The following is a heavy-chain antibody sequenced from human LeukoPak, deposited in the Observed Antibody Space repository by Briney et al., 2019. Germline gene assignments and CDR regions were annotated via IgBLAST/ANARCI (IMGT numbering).Heavy chain of an antibody. V-gene: IGHV1-2*02. CDR3: ARGRNYNILTGFPRGHNWFDP. D-gene: IGHD3-9*01. CDR2: INPNSGGT. J-gene: IGHJ5*02. CDR1: GCTFTGYY. Sequence: ASVKVSCKASGCTFTGYYMHWVRQAPGQGLEWMGWINPNSGGTNYAQKLQGRVTMTTDTSTSTAYMELRSLRSDDTAVYYCARGRNYNILTGFPRGHNWFDPWGQGTLVTVSS.